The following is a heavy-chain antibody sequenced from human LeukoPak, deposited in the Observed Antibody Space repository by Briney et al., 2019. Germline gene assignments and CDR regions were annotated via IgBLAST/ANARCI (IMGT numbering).Heavy chain of an antibody. CDR1: GGSISSSSYS. Sequence: SETLSLTCTVSGGSISSSSYSWGWIRQPPGKGLEWIGSIYYSGSTYYNPSLKSRVTISVDTSKNQFSLKLSSVTAADTAVYYCARHFLRRYGSGSYSPLQHWGQGTLVTVSS. J-gene: IGHJ1*01. D-gene: IGHD3-10*01. CDR3: ARHFLRRYGSGSYSPLQH. CDR2: IYYSGST. V-gene: IGHV4-39*01.